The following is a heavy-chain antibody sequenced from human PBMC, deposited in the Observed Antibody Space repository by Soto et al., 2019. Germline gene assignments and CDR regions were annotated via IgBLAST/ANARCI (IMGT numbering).Heavy chain of an antibody. CDR2: VYSTGTT. Sequence: WIWIRQPPGKPLEWIGYVYSTGTTNYSPSLKSRVDMSVDTSENHFSLRVRSVTAADAAVYFCARVSKLVAPKDGKRAYFFAMDVWGPGTTVTVSA. CDR3: ARVSKLVAPKDGKRAYFFAMDV. V-gene: IGHV4-61*03. D-gene: IGHD6-6*01. J-gene: IGHJ6*01.